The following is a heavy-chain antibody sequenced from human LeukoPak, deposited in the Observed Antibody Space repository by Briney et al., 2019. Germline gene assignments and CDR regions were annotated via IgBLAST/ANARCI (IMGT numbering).Heavy chain of an antibody. CDR2: IWYDGSNK. J-gene: IGHJ5*02. CDR1: GFTFSSYG. CDR3: ARDGYDILTGYYPGRWFDP. Sequence: PGRSLRLSCAASGFTFSSYGMHWVRQAPGKGLEWVAVIWYDGSNKYYADSVKGRFTISRDNSENTLYLQMNSLRAEDTAVYYCARDGYDILTGYYPGRWFDPWGQGTLVTVSS. V-gene: IGHV3-33*01. D-gene: IGHD3-9*01.